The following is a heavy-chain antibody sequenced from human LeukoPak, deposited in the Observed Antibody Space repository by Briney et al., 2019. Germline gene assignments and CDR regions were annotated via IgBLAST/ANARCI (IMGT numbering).Heavy chain of an antibody. CDR3: ARMRGYSDGFEN. D-gene: IGHD3-22*01. CDR1: GFTFSSYS. J-gene: IGHJ4*02. Sequence: PGGSLRLSCAASGFTFSSYSMNWVRQAPGRGLEWVSRLNNDGIDATYADSVRGRFTVSRDNAKNTLFLQMDSLRAEDTAVYYCARMRGYSDGFENWGQGTLVTVSS. V-gene: IGHV3-74*03. CDR2: LNNDGIDA.